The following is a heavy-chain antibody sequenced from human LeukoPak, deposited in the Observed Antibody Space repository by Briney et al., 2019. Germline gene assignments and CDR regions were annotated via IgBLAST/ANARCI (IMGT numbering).Heavy chain of an antibody. CDR1: GYTFTSYD. J-gene: IGHJ4*02. V-gene: IGHV1-18*01. CDR3: ARDRGLEGATIDY. Sequence: ASVKVSCKASGYTFTSYDITWVRQAPGQGLEWMGWVSTYNRNTNYAQKVQGRVTMTIDTSTSTAYMELRSLRSDDTAVYYCARDRGLEGATIDYWGQGTLVTASS. CDR2: VSTYNRNT. D-gene: IGHD1-26*01.